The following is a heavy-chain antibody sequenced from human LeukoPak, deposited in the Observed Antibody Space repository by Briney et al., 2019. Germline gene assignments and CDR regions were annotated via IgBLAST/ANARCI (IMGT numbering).Heavy chain of an antibody. CDR3: AKGYSTAMVMGDYYYYYYMDV. Sequence: SGGSLRLSCAASGFTFSSYGMHWVRQAPGKGLEWVAFIRYGTNKYYADSVKGRFTISRDDSKNTLYLQMNSLRAEDTAVYYCAKGYSTAMVMGDYYYYYYMDVWGKGTTVTVSS. CDR2: IRYGTNK. V-gene: IGHV3-30*02. D-gene: IGHD5-18*01. CDR1: GFTFSSYG. J-gene: IGHJ6*03.